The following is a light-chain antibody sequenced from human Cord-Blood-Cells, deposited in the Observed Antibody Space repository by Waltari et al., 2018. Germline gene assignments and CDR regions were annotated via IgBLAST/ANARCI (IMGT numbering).Light chain of an antibody. CDR1: QSISSY. J-gene: IGKJ1*01. CDR3: QQSYSTPGT. CDR2: AAS. V-gene: IGKV1-39*01. Sequence: DIQMTQSPSSLSASVGDRVTITCRASQSISSYLNWYQQKPGQAPKLLIYAASSLQSGVPAMFSGSGSGTDFTRTISSLQPEDFATYYCQQSYSTPGTFGQGTKVEIK.